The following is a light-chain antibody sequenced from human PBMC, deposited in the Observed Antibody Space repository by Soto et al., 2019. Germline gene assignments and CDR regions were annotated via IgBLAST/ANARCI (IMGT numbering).Light chain of an antibody. CDR2: GAS. CDR3: QQYNNWPPVT. Sequence: EIVMTQSPATLSVSPGERATLSCRASQSVSSNLAWYQQKPGQAPRLLIYGASTRATGIPARFSGSGSGTEFTLTISSLQSEDFAVYDCQQYNNWPPVTFGPGTKVDIK. J-gene: IGKJ3*01. CDR1: QSVSSN. V-gene: IGKV3-15*01.